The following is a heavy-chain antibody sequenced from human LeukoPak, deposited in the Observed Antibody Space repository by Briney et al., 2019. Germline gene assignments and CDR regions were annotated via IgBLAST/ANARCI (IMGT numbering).Heavy chain of an antibody. CDR1: GGSTSSGSYY. V-gene: IGHV4-61*02. J-gene: IGHJ4*02. CDR2: IYTSGST. CDR3: ARVSYGGIVIFDY. D-gene: IGHD4-23*01. Sequence: SETLSLTCTVSGGSTSSGSYYWSWIRQPAGKGLEWIGRIYTSGSTNYNPSLKSRVTISVDTSKNQFSLKLSSVTAADTAVYYCARVSYGGIVIFDYWGQGTLVPVSS.